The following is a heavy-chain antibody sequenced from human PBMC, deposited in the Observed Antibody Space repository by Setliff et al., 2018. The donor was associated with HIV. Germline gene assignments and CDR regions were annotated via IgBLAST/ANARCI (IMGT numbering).Heavy chain of an antibody. CDR1: GGSISSHY. Sequence: LSLTCTVSGGSISSHYWSWIRQPPGKGLEWIGYIYYSGSINYNPSLKSRVTISVDTSKNQFSLKLSSVTAADTAVYYCARELRVTGIYYYYYMDVWGKGTTVTVSS. CDR2: IYYSGSI. CDR3: ARELRVTGIYYYYYMDV. V-gene: IGHV4-59*11. J-gene: IGHJ6*03. D-gene: IGHD4-4*01.